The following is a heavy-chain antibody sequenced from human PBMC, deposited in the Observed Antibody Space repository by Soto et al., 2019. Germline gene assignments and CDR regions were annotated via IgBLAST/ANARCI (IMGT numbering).Heavy chain of an antibody. V-gene: IGHV3-66*01. CDR3: ARGYCSSTSCYDHYFDY. CDR1: GFTVSSNY. Sequence: PGGSLRLSCAASGFTVSSNYMSWVRQAPGKGLEWVSVIYSGGSTYYADSVKGRFTISRDNSKNTLYLQMNSLRAEDTAVYYCARGYCSSTSCYDHYFDYWGQGTLVTVSS. J-gene: IGHJ4*02. CDR2: IYSGGST. D-gene: IGHD2-2*01.